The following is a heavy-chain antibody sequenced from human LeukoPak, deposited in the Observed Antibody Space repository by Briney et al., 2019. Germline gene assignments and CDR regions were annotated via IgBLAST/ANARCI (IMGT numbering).Heavy chain of an antibody. CDR1: GGSVSSGNYY. V-gene: IGHV4-30-4*02. D-gene: IGHD5-18*01. J-gene: IGHJ6*02. CDR3: AGTWIQLWSYYYYGMDV. Sequence: SDTLSLTCIVSGGSVSSGNYYWGWIRQPPGKGLEWIGYMYSSGTTYYNPSPKSRLTISVDTSKNQFSLKLSSVTAADTAVYYCAGTWIQLWSYYYYGMDVWGQGTTVTVSS. CDR2: MYSSGTT.